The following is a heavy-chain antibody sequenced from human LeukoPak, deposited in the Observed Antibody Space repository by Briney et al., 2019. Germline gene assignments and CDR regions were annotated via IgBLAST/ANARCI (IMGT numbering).Heavy chain of an antibody. Sequence: PGGSLRLSCAASGFTFSSYAMSWVRQAPGKGLEWVSAISGSGGSTYYADSVKGRFTISRDNSKNTLYLQMNSLRAEDTAVYYCAKDLEGSTPKEGAKDSSGWYGGRFDPWGQGTLVTVSS. CDR1: GFTFSSYA. CDR3: AKDLEGSTPKEGAKDSSGWYGGRFDP. V-gene: IGHV3-23*01. J-gene: IGHJ5*02. CDR2: ISGSGGST. D-gene: IGHD6-19*01.